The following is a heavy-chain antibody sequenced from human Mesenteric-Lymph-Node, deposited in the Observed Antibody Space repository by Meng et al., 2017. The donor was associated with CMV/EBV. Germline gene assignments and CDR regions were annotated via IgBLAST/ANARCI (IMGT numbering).Heavy chain of an antibody. CDR3: AKDLSRLQLWGTRDYYYYGMDV. CDR2: ISYDGSNK. J-gene: IGHJ6*02. Sequence: GESLKISCAASAFTFSSYPMHWVRQAPGKGLEWVTVISYDGSNKGYADSVKGRFTISRDNSKNTLYLQMNSLRAEDTAVYYCAKDLSRLQLWGTRDYYYYGMDVWGQGTTVTVSS. V-gene: IGHV3-30*04. CDR1: AFTFSSYP. D-gene: IGHD5-18*01.